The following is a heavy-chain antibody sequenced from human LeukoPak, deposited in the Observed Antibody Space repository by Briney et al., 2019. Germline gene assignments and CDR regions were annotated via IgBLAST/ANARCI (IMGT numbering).Heavy chain of an antibody. V-gene: IGHV3-11*04. CDR2: ISSSGSTI. Sequence: GGSLRLSCAASGFTFSDYYMSWIRQAPGKGLEWVSYISSSGSTIYYADSVKGRFTISRDNAKNSLYLQMNSLRAEDTAVYYCARVDGYNPYYYYYGMDVWGQGTTVTVSS. D-gene: IGHD5-24*01. CDR3: ARVDGYNPYYYYYGMDV. CDR1: GFTFSDYY. J-gene: IGHJ6*02.